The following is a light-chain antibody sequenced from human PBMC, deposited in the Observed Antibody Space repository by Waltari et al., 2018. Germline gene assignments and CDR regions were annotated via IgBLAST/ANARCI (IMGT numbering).Light chain of an antibody. CDR2: DVR. CDR3: TSYSVSATPYV. V-gene: IGLV2-14*01. CDR1: NLDIAGYNY. Sequence: QSVLTQPASVSGSPGQSITIPCSGTNLDIAGYNYVSWYQRHPGMAPKLLIYDVRFRPSGVSSRFSASKSGTTASLTISGLQPDDEAEYFCTSYSVSATPYVFGTGTKVTV. J-gene: IGLJ1*01.